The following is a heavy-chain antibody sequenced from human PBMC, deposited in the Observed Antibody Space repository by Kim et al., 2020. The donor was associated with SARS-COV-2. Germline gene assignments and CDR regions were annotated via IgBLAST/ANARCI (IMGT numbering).Heavy chain of an antibody. J-gene: IGHJ6*02. CDR1: GFTFSTHA. V-gene: IGHV3-23*01. Sequence: GGSLRLSCAASGFTFSTHAMSWVRQAPGKGLEWVSVISGSGGSTYYADSVKGRFTISRDNSKNTLYLQMNSLRAEDTAVYYCAKNADILIRHFYYGMDVWGQGTTVTVSS. D-gene: IGHD3-9*01. CDR3: AKNADILIRHFYYGMDV. CDR2: ISGSGGST.